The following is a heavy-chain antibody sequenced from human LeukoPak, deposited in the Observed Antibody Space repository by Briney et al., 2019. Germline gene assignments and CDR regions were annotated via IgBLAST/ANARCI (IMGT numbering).Heavy chain of an antibody. J-gene: IGHJ6*03. Sequence: PGGSLRLSCAASGFNFGHYAMQWVRQAPGKGLEWVSLISWDASGTYYADSVKGRFTISRDNSKNSLSLQMNSLRPGDTALYYCAKERRGYYMDVWGKGTTVTVSS. CDR2: ISWDASGT. D-gene: IGHD3-10*01. CDR3: AKERRGYYMDV. V-gene: IGHV3-43D*03. CDR1: GFNFGHYA.